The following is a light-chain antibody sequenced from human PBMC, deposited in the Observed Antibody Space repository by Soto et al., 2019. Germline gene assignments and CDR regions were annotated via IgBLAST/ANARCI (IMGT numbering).Light chain of an antibody. CDR1: SSDVGGYNE. V-gene: IGLV2-14*03. Sequence: QSALTQPASVSGSPGQSTTISCTGTSSDVGGYNEVSWYQQRPGRAPKLMIYDVTNRPSGVSNRFSGSKSGNTASLTISGLQAEDVAYYYWISQAAGRKLIFGGGTKLTVL. CDR3: ISQAAGRKLI. CDR2: DVT. J-gene: IGLJ2*01.